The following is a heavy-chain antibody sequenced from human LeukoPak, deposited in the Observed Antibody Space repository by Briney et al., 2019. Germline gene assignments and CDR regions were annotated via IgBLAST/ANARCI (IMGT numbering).Heavy chain of an antibody. CDR2: ISHDGSNK. J-gene: IGHJ4*02. Sequence: GGSLRLSCAASGFTFSNYGMHWVRQAPGKGLEWVALISHDGSNKYFADSVKGRFTISRDNSKNTLYLQMHSLRAEDTAVYYCAKDNVAAAGRYFDYWGQGTLVTVSS. D-gene: IGHD6-13*01. V-gene: IGHV3-30*18. CDR1: GFTFSNYG. CDR3: AKDNVAAAGRYFDY.